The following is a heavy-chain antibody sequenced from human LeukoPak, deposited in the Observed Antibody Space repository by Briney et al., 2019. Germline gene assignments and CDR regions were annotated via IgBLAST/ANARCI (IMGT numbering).Heavy chain of an antibody. CDR3: AREGLNMVRGVIPKEAWGWFDP. D-gene: IGHD3-10*01. Sequence: SETLSLTCTVSGGSISTSIYYWGWIRQPPGKGLEWIGSIHYSGSTYYNPPLKSRVTISVDTSKNQFSLKLSSVTAADTAVYYCAREGLNMVRGVIPKEAWGWFDPWGQGTLVTVSS. V-gene: IGHV4-39*02. CDR1: GGSISTSIYY. J-gene: IGHJ5*02. CDR2: IHYSGST.